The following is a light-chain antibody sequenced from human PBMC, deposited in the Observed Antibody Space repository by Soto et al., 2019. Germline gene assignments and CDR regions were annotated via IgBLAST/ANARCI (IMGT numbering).Light chain of an antibody. CDR1: QSLLHSNGYNC. CDR2: LGS. CDR3: MQALQTPWT. Sequence: DIVMTQSPLSLPVTPGESASMSCRSSQSLLHSNGYNCLDWYLQKPGQSPQLLIYLGSNRAPGVPDRLSGSGSGTDFTLKISRVEAGDVGVYYCMQALQTPWTFGRGTKVDIK. V-gene: IGKV2-28*01. J-gene: IGKJ1*01.